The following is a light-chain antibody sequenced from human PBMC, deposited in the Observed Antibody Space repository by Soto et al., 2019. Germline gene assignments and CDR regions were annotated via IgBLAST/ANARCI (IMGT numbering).Light chain of an antibody. Sequence: QSALTQPASVSGSPGQSITISCIGTSNDVGSYNFVSWYQKHPNTAPRLIIYDVSNRPSGVSNRFSGSKSDNTASLTISGLQAEDEADYHCSSYTNTGTLYVFGTGTKVTVL. CDR2: DVS. J-gene: IGLJ1*01. CDR3: SSYTNTGTLYV. V-gene: IGLV2-14*03. CDR1: SNDVGSYNF.